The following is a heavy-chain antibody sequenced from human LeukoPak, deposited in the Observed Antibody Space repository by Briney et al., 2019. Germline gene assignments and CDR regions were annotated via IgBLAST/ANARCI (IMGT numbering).Heavy chain of an antibody. D-gene: IGHD2-2*01. CDR2: IYPRDSRT. J-gene: IGHJ4*02. Sequence: GAPLKISSKGPGSRFSSYIIAWGRQMLGKGLEWWGVIYPRDSRTTYSPSFQGQVTISADKSTSTAYLQWTSLKASDTAMYYCARHLSDITSSPNYWGPGTLVTVSS. CDR1: GSRFSSYI. CDR3: ARHLSDITSSPNY. V-gene: IGHV5-51*01.